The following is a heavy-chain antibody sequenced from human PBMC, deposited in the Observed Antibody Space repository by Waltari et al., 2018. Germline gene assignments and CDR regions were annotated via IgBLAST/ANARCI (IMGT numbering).Heavy chain of an antibody. V-gene: IGHV1-69*01. J-gene: IGHJ5*02. Sequence: VQSQVQLVQSGAEVKVSCKASGGTCGSYGITWVRQAPGEGLEWMGGIIPIFGTAPNYAQKFQGRLTVTADESTATVYMDLSGLRSDDTAVYYCARRQLGGPFDPWGQGTLVSVSS. CDR2: IIPIFGTAP. D-gene: IGHD3-16*01. CDR1: GGTCGSYG. CDR3: ARRQLGGPFDP.